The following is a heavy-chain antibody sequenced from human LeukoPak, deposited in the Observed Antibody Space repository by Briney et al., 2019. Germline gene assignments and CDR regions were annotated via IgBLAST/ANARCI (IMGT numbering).Heavy chain of an antibody. Sequence: GGSLRLSCAASGFTFSSYAMHWVRQAPGKGLEWVAVISYDGSNKYYADSVKGRFTIPRDNSKNTLYLQMNSLRAEDTAVYYCARGDYEHWGQGTLVTVSS. J-gene: IGHJ1*01. D-gene: IGHD4-17*01. CDR2: ISYDGSNK. CDR1: GFTFSSYA. V-gene: IGHV3-30*01. CDR3: ARGDYEH.